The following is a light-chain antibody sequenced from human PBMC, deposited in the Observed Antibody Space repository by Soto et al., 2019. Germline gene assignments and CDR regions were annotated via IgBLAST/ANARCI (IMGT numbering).Light chain of an antibody. CDR3: QSYDSSLSVI. J-gene: IGLJ2*01. CDR1: GSTFGAGYD. Sequence: QLVLTQPPSVSGAPGQRVTISCTGSGSTFGAGYDVHWYQQLPGSVPKLLISDNSNRPSGVPDRFSGSKSGTSASLAISGLQAEDEADYYCQSYDSSLSVIFGGGTQLTVL. V-gene: IGLV1-40*01. CDR2: DNS.